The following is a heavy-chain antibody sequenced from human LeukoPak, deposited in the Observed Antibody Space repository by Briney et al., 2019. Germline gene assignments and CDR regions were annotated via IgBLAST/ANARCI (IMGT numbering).Heavy chain of an antibody. CDR1: GFTFSSYS. V-gene: IGHV3-21*01. D-gene: IGHD3-10*01. Sequence: PGGSLRLSCAASGFTFSSYSMNWVRQAPGKGLEWVSSISSSSSYIYYADSVKGRFTISRDNAKNSLYLQMNSLRAEDTAVYYCASTLDRAILLWFGELPPDAFDIWGQGTMVTASS. CDR3: ASTLDRAILLWFGELPPDAFDI. J-gene: IGHJ3*02. CDR2: ISSSSSYI.